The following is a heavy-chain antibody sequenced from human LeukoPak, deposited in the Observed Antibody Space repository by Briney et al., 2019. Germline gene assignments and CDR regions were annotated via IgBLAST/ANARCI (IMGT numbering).Heavy chain of an antibody. J-gene: IGHJ3*02. V-gene: IGHV3-30*18. D-gene: IGHD2-15*01. Sequence: SGGSLRLSCAASGFAFSTYGMHWVRQAPGKGLEWVAVISYDGVNKYYGDAVKGLFTISRDNSKNTLFLEMNDLRADDSAIYFCGKYGVVADAFDIWGQGTLLTVSS. CDR1: GFAFSTYG. CDR3: GKYGVVADAFDI. CDR2: ISYDGVNK.